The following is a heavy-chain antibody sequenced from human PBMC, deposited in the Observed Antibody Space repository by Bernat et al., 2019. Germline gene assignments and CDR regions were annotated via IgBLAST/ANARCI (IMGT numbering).Heavy chain of an antibody. CDR1: GFTFSSYA. CDR2: ISGSGGST. J-gene: IGHJ5*02. V-gene: IGHV3-23*01. CDR3: APRWGSQRCWFDP. D-gene: IGHD3-16*01. Sequence: EVQLLESGGGLVQPGGSLRLSCAASGFTFSSYAMSWVRQAPGKGLEWVSAISGSGGSTYYADSVKGRFTISRDNSKNTLYLQMNSLRVEDTAVYYCAPRWGSQRCWFDPWGQGTLVTVSS.